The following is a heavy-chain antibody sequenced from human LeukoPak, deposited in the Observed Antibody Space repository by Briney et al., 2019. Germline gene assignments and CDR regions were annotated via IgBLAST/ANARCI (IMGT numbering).Heavy chain of an antibody. CDR3: AKGGWGTVLDY. Sequence: PGGSLRLSCAASGFTFSNYAMPWVRQAPGKGLEWVSTISGSGDSTYYSDSVKGRFTISRDNSENTLYLQLYSLRAGDTAVYYCAKGGWGTVLDYWGQGTLVTVSP. CDR2: ISGSGDST. V-gene: IGHV3-23*01. D-gene: IGHD3-16*01. CDR1: GFTFSNYA. J-gene: IGHJ4*02.